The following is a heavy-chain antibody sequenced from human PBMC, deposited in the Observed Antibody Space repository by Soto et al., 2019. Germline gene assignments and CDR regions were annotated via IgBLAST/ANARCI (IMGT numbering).Heavy chain of an antibody. V-gene: IGHV3-33*01. Sequence: GGSLRLSCAASGFTFSSYGMHWVRQAPGKGLEWVAVIWYDGSNKYYADSVKGRFTISRDNSKNTLYLQMNSLRAEDTAVYYCARGVIPYGYDFWSGTLVDYWGQGTLVTVSS. CDR2: IWYDGSNK. J-gene: IGHJ4*02. CDR3: ARGVIPYGYDFWSGTLVDY. D-gene: IGHD3-3*01. CDR1: GFTFSSYG.